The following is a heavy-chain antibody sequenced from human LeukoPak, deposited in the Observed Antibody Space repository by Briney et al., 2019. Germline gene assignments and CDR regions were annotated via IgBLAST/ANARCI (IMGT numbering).Heavy chain of an antibody. CDR2: IYVGGST. J-gene: IGHJ6*02. V-gene: IGHV4-4*07. D-gene: IGHD4-23*01. Sequence: SGTLSLTCTVSDGSISYYYWSWIRQPAGKGLEWIGRIYVGGSTNYSPSLKSRVSMSLDKSKNQLSLKLISVSAADTAVYYCARWHMNSQDVWGRGTAVTVS. CDR3: ARWHMNSQDV. CDR1: DGSISYYY.